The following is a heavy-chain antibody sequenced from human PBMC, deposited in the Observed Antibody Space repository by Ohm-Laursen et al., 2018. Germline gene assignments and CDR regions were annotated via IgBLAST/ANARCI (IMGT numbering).Heavy chain of an antibody. CDR2: INAYSGGT. CDR1: GYTFTEYY. Sequence: GASVKVSCKASGYTFTEYYMHWVRQAPGQGLEWMGWINAYSGGTNYAQKFQGRATMTRDTSISTAYMELTRLRLDDTAVYYCARRYTSSWYNTDYWGQGTLVTVSS. CDR3: ARRYTSSWYNTDY. J-gene: IGHJ4*02. D-gene: IGHD6-13*01. V-gene: IGHV1-2*02.